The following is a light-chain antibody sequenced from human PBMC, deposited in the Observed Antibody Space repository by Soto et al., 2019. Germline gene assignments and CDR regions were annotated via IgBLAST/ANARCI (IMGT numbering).Light chain of an antibody. Sequence: EIVLTQSPGILSLSPGERATLSCRASQSVSSSYLAWYQQKPGQAPRLLIYDASNRATAIPARFSGSGSGTEFTLTISSLQSEDFAVYYCQQYNNWPPITFGQGTKVDI. J-gene: IGKJ1*01. CDR2: DAS. CDR1: QSVSSSY. CDR3: QQYNNWPPIT. V-gene: IGKV3D-15*01.